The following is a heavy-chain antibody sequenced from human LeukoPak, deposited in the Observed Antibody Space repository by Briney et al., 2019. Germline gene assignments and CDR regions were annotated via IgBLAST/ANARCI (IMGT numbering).Heavy chain of an antibody. CDR1: GFTISSYT. V-gene: IGHV3-7*01. CDR2: IKQDGSQK. Sequence: PGGSLRLSCAASGFTISSYTMNWVRQAPGKGLEWVANIKQDGSQKNYVDSVKGRFTISRDNAKNSLYLQMNSLRAEDTAVYYCAKGRYYFDYWGQGTLVTVSS. J-gene: IGHJ4*02. CDR3: AKGRYYFDY.